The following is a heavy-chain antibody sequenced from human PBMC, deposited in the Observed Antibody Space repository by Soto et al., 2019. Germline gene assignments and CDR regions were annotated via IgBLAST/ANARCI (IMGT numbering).Heavy chain of an antibody. V-gene: IGHV3-33*01. CDR1: GFTFSSYG. CDR2: IWYDGSNK. Sequence: QVQLVESGGGVVQPGRSLRLSCAASGFTFSSYGMHWVRQAPGKGLEWVAVIWYDGSNKYYADSVKGRFTLSRDNAKNTLYLQMNSRRAEDTAVYYCAREGRDDAFDIWGQGTMVTVSS. J-gene: IGHJ3*02. CDR3: AREGRDDAFDI.